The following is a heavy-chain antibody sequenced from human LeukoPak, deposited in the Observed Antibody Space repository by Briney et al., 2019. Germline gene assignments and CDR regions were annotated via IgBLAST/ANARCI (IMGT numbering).Heavy chain of an antibody. J-gene: IGHJ4*02. D-gene: IGHD5-12*01. V-gene: IGHV3-21*01. CDR1: GFTFFSYT. CDR2: ISSSSSYI. Sequence: PGGSLRLSCAASGFTFFSYTMNWVRQAPGKGLEWVSSISSSSSYIYYADSVKGRFTISRDNAKNSLYLQMNSLRAEDTAVYYCARVTRGGYDGYFDYWGQGTLVTVSS. CDR3: ARVTRGGYDGYFDY.